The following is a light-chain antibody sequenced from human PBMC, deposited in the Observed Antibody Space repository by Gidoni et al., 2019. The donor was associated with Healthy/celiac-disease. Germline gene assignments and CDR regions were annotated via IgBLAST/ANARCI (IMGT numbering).Light chain of an antibody. V-gene: IGLV3-27*01. CDR3: YSAADNNLV. J-gene: IGLJ2*01. CDR2: KDS. Sequence: SYELTQPSSVSVYPGQTARITCSGDVLAKKYARWFQQKPGQAPVLVIYKDSERPSGIPERFSGSSSGTTVTLTISGAQVEDEADYYCYSAADNNLVFGGGTKLTVL. CDR1: VLAKKY.